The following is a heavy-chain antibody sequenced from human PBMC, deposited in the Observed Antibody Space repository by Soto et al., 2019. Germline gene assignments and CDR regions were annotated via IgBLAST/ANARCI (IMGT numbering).Heavy chain of an antibody. CDR3: ATLMWYKSGWYDWYFDY. V-gene: IGHV3-7*01. CDR2: ITQHGSDK. D-gene: IGHD6-19*01. Sequence: GGSLRLSCAASGFTFSSYGMHWVRQAPGKGLEWVAHITQHGSDKYYVDSVKGRFTISRDNAKNSLYLQMNSLRAEDTAVYSCATLMWYKSGWYDWYFDYWGQGALVTVSS. J-gene: IGHJ4*02. CDR1: GFTFSSYG.